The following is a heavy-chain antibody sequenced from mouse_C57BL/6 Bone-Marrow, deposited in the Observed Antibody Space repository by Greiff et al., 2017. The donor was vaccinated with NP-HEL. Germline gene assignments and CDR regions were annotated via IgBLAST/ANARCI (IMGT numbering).Heavy chain of an antibody. CDR3: ARRFRVYYGSSYWYFDV. D-gene: IGHD1-1*01. CDR1: GFSLSTSGMG. V-gene: IGHV8-12*01. J-gene: IGHJ1*03. CDR2: IYWDDDK. Sequence: QVTLKVSGPGILQSSQTLSLTCSFSGFSLSTSGMGVSWIRQPSGKGLEWLAHIYWDDDKRYNPSLKSRLTISKDTSRNQVFLKITSVDTADTATYYCARRFRVYYGSSYWYFDVWGTGTTVTVSS.